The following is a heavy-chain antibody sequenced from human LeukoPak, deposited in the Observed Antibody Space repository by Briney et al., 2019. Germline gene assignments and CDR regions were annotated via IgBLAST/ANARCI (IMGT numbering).Heavy chain of an antibody. CDR3: ARDEVDAKPGGY. J-gene: IGHJ4*02. D-gene: IGHD1-26*01. CDR2: INPSGGST. Sequence: EASVKVSCKASGYTFTSYYMHWVRQVPGQGLEWMGIINPSGGSTSYAQKFQGRVTMTRDTSTSTVYMELSSLRSEDTAVYYRARDEVDAKPGGYWGQGTLVTVSS. CDR1: GYTFTSYY. V-gene: IGHV1-46*01.